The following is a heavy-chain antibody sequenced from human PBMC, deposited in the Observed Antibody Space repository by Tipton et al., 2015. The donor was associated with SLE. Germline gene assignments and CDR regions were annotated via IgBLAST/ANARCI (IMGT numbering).Heavy chain of an antibody. CDR3: ARGLTAETGGDAFDI. Sequence: LRLSCAVYGGSFSGYYWTWISQPPGKGLEWIGEINHSGDTNYNPSLKSRVTISVDTSKNHFSLELASVTAADTAVYYCARGLTAETGGDAFDIWGQGTMVTVSS. CDR2: INHSGDT. J-gene: IGHJ3*02. V-gene: IGHV4-34*01. CDR1: GGSFSGYY. D-gene: IGHD7-27*01.